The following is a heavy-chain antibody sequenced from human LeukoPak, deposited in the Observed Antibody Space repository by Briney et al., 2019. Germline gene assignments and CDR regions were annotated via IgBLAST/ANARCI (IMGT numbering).Heavy chain of an antibody. CDR3: ARRSTVTTYYFDY. V-gene: IGHV4-30-4*08. D-gene: IGHD4-11*01. J-gene: IGHJ4*02. CDR2: IYYSGST. CDR1: GGSISSGDYY. Sequence: SETLSLTCTVSGGSISSGDYYWSWIRQPPGKGLEWIGYIYYSGSTYYNPSLKSRVTISVDTSKNQFSLKLSSATAADTAVYYCARRSTVTTYYFDYWGQGTLVTVSS.